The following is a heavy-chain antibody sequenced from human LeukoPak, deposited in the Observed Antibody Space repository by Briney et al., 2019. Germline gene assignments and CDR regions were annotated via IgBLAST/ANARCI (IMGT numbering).Heavy chain of an antibody. D-gene: IGHD5-12*01. V-gene: IGHV1-18*01. CDR2: ISVYNGNT. J-gene: IGHJ4*02. CDR3: ARILVATIYY. Sequence: GASVKVSCKASGYTFSTYRIIWVRQAPGQGLEWMGWISVYNGNTNYAQKLQGRVTMTTDTSTSTAYMELRSLRSDDTAVYYCARILVATIYYWGQGTLVTVSS. CDR1: GYTFSTYR.